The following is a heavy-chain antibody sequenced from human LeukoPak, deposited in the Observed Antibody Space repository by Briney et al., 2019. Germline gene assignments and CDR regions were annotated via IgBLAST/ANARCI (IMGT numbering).Heavy chain of an antibody. V-gene: IGHV4-39*07. J-gene: IGHJ4*02. CDR2: IYYSGST. CDR1: GGSISSSSYY. CDR3: VRDRELTY. Sequence: PSETLSLTCTVSGGSISSSSYYWGWIRQPPGKGLEWIGSIYYSGSTYYNPSLKSRVTISVDTSKNQFSLKLTSVTAADTAGYYCVRDRELTYGGQGPLVTVSS. D-gene: IGHD1-26*01.